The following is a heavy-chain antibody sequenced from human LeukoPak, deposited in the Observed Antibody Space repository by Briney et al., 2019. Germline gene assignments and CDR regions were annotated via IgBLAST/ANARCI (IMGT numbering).Heavy chain of an antibody. CDR1: GVSITSDTYC. D-gene: IGHD3-3*01. J-gene: IGHJ4*02. CDR3: ARTRDFWSGYFDY. Sequence: SETLSLTCAVSGVSITSDTYCWSWIRQPPGKGLEWIGYILHSGSTYFNPSLKSRVTISIDTSKSQFSLKLSSVTAADTAVYYCARTRDFWSGYFDYWGQGTLVTVSS. CDR2: ILHSGST. V-gene: IGHV4-30-2*01.